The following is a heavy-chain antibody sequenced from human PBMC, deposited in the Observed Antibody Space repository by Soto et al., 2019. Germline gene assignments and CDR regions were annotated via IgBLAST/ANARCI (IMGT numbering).Heavy chain of an antibody. CDR3: ARGGDVNYYHGMDV. J-gene: IGHJ6*02. V-gene: IGHV1-3*01. Sequence: GASVKVSCKASGYTFTSYAMHWVRQAPGQRLEWMGWINAGNGNTKYSQKFQGRVTITRDTSASTAYMDLRSLRSDDTAVYYCARGGDVNYYHGMDVWGQGTTVTVSS. CDR1: GYTFTSYA. D-gene: IGHD5-12*01. CDR2: INAGNGNT.